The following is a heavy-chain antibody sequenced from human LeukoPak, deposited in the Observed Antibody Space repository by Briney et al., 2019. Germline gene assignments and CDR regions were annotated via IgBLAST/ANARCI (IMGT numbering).Heavy chain of an antibody. Sequence: ESLKISCKGSGYSINNYWIGWVRQMPGKGLEWMGIIYPADSDIRYSPSFQGQVTISADKSISTAYLQWSSLKASDTAMYYCARQEYCSGGSCYTWFDPWGQGTLVIVSS. V-gene: IGHV5-51*01. CDR3: ARQEYCSGGSCYTWFDP. D-gene: IGHD2-15*01. CDR1: GYSINNYW. CDR2: IYPADSDI. J-gene: IGHJ5*02.